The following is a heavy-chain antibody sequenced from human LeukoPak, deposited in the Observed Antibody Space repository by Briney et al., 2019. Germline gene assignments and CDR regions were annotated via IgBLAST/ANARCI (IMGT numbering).Heavy chain of an antibody. CDR1: GYSFTSYW. Sequence: GESLKISCKGSGYSFTSYWIGWVRQMPGKGLEWMGVIYPGDSDTRYSPSFQGQVTISADKSITTAYLQWSSLKASDTAIYYCASLDGSGSYSRGPDYWGQGTLVTVSS. D-gene: IGHD3-10*01. J-gene: IGHJ4*02. CDR2: IYPGDSDT. CDR3: ASLDGSGSYSRGPDY. V-gene: IGHV5-51*01.